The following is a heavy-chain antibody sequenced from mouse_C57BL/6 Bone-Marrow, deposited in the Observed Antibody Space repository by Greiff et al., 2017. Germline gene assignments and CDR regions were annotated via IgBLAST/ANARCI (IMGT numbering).Heavy chain of an antibody. CDR1: GLPLTSYV. Sequence: VTLVASGPGLVAPSQSLSITCTVLGLPLTSYVVSWVRQPPGKGLEWLGVIWGDWCTHYLSALISRLGISKDKSKNQVFLKLNRLQTDDTATYYCDRYDGSTYARDYWGQGTSVTVSS. D-gene: IGHD1-1*01. V-gene: IGHV2-3*01. CDR2: IWGDWCT. CDR3: DRYDGSTYARDY. J-gene: IGHJ4*01.